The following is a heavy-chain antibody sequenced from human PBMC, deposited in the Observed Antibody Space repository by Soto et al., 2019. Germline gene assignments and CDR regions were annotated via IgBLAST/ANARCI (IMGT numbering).Heavy chain of an antibody. V-gene: IGHV3-30*03. CDR3: ASWYSSSSAYYYGMDV. D-gene: IGHD6-6*01. CDR2: ISNDGSNK. CDR1: GFTFSGYG. J-gene: IGHJ6*02. Sequence: GGSLRLSCAASGFTFSGYGMHWVRQAPGKGLEWVAVISNDGSNKYYGDSVKGRFTISRDNSKNTLFLQMNSLRAEDTAVYYCASWYSSSSAYYYGMDVWGQGTTVTVSS.